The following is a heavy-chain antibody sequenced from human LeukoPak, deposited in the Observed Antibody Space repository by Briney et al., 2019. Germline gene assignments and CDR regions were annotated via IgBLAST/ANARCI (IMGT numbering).Heavy chain of an antibody. D-gene: IGHD6-19*01. CDR1: GGTFSSYA. CDR3: ASGWDSGWYYFDY. J-gene: IGHJ4*02. V-gene: IGHV1-69*05. Sequence: SVKVSCKASGGTFSSYAISWVRQAPGQGLEWMGGIIPIFGTANYAQKFQGRVTITTDESTSTAYMELSSLRSEDTAVYYCASGWDSGWYYFDYWGQGTLVTVSS. CDR2: IIPIFGTA.